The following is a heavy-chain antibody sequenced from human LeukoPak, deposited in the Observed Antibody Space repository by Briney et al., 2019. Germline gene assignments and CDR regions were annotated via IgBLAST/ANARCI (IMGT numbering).Heavy chain of an antibody. V-gene: IGHV3-21*01. Sequence: TGGSLRLSCAASGFTFTSSAMSWVRQAPGKGLEWVSFISSYSDYTYYTDSVKGRFTISRDNAKNSLCMEMNSLRGEDTAMYYCARHGYNGFDMWGQGTMVTVSS. D-gene: IGHD6-13*01. CDR2: ISSYSDYT. J-gene: IGHJ3*02. CDR3: ARHGYNGFDM. CDR1: GFTFTSSA.